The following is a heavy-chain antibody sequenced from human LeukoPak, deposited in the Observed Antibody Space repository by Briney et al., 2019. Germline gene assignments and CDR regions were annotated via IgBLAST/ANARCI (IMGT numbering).Heavy chain of an antibody. V-gene: IGHV4-59*08. CDR1: GGSVRSYY. CDR3: ATIAGSSSY. J-gene: IGHJ4*02. D-gene: IGHD6-6*01. Sequence: SGTLSLTCSVSGGSVRSYYWSWIRQPPGKGLEWIGYIHYSGGTNYNPSLKSRVIISIDTSKDEFSLKLSSVTAADTAVYYCATIAGSSSYWGQGTLVTVSS. CDR2: IHYSGGT.